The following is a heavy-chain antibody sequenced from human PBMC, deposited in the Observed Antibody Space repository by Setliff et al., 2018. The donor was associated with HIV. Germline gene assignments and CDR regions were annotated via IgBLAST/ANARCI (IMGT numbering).Heavy chain of an antibody. CDR3: ARSPAGSAGTEYDY. V-gene: IGHV1-2*02. D-gene: IGHD6-13*01. Sequence: ASVKVSCKASGYSLTDYYMHWVRQVPGQGLEWMGWIMPNNGGTDYAQVRDRVTIIADKSTSTAYMELSSLRSEDTAVYYCARSPAGSAGTEYDYWGLGSLVTVSS. J-gene: IGHJ4*02. CDR2: IMPNNGGT. CDR1: GYSLTDYY.